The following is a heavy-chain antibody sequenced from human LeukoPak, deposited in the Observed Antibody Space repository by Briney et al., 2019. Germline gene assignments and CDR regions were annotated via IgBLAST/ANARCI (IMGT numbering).Heavy chain of an antibody. J-gene: IGHJ6*03. CDR1: GYTFTCYY. Sequence: ASVKLSCKASGYTFTCYYMPWVRQAPGQGLEWMGWINPNSGGTNYAQKFHGRVTMTRDTSISTAYMELSRLRSDDTAVYYCARDLCRGAMALWTGPLYYMDVWGKGTTVTVSS. CDR2: INPNSGGT. V-gene: IGHV1-2*02. CDR3: ARDLCRGAMALWTGPLYYMDV. D-gene: IGHD5-18*01.